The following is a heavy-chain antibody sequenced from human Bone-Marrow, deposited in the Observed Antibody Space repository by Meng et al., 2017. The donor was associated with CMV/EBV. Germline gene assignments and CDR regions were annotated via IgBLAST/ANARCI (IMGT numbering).Heavy chain of an antibody. V-gene: IGHV1-2*02. Sequence: YTFTRYYMHWGRQAPGQGLEWMGWINPNSGGTNYAQKFQGRVTMTRDTSISTAYMELSRLRSDDTAVYYCARVLRSIVVVPVAPLGYWGQGTLVTVSS. CDR2: INPNSGGT. D-gene: IGHD2-2*01. CDR3: ARVLRSIVVVPVAPLGY. CDR1: YTFTRYY. J-gene: IGHJ4*02.